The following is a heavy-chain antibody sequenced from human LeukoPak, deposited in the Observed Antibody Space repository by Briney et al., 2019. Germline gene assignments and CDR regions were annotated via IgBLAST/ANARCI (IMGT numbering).Heavy chain of an antibody. CDR3: ARDLYYYGSGSYM. D-gene: IGHD3-10*01. J-gene: IGHJ4*02. CDR1: GFTFSSHA. CDR2: ISGGGTST. Sequence: GGSLRLSCAASGFTFSSHAMSWVRQAPGKGLEWVSAISGGGTSTYYADSVKGRFTISRDNSKNTLFLQMNSLRAEDTAVYYCARDLYYYGSGSYMWGQGTLVTVSS. V-gene: IGHV3-23*01.